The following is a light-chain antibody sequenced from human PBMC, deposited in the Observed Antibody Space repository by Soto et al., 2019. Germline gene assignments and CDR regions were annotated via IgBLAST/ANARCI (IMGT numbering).Light chain of an antibody. CDR3: QQYGSPWT. CDR1: QSVNNY. Sequence: EIVLTQSPGTLSLSPGERATLSCRASQSVNNYLAWYQQKPGQAPRLLIYGASSRATGIPDRFSGSGSGTDFTLTISRLEPEDFAVYYCQQYGSPWTFGQGTKVDNK. V-gene: IGKV3-20*01. CDR2: GAS. J-gene: IGKJ1*01.